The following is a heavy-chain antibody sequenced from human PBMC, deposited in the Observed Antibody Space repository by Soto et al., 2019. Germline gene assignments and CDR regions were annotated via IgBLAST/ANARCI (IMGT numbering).Heavy chain of an antibody. Sequence: ASVKVSCKASGYTFTSYYMHWVRQAPGQGLEWMGIINPSGGSTSYAQKFQGRVTMTRDTSTSTAYMELSSLRSDDTAVYYCARIVGADRSWYDPWGQGTLVTVSS. V-gene: IGHV1-46*01. CDR3: ARIVGADRSWYDP. CDR2: INPSGGST. D-gene: IGHD1-26*01. CDR1: GYTFTSYY. J-gene: IGHJ5*02.